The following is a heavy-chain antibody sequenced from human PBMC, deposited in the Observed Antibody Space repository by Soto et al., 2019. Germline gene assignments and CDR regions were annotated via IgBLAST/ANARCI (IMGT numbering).Heavy chain of an antibody. CDR3: SRHGCDTSNHHFDP. V-gene: IGHV4-34*01. Sequence: QVQLQQWGAGLLKPSETLSLTCAVYGGSVRGYYWSWIRQPPGKGLEWIGEINDSGSTNYNPSIKSRVTIFADSCNNQFSLILSSVTAAETAVYFCSRHGCDTSNHHFDPSRQGNLVTVSS. D-gene: IGHD6-19*01. CDR1: GGSVRGYY. J-gene: IGHJ5*02. CDR2: INDSGST.